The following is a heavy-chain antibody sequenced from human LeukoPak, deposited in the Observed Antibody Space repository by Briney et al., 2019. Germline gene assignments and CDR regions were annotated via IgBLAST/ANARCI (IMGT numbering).Heavy chain of an antibody. Sequence: ASVKVSCKASGYTFTGYYMHWVRQAPGQGLEWMGWINPNSGGTNYAQKFQGRVTMTRDTSIGTAYMELSRLRSDDTAVYYCAGIAAAGTPGFDYWGQGTLVTVSS. J-gene: IGHJ4*02. CDR1: GYTFTGYY. D-gene: IGHD6-13*01. CDR3: AGIAAAGTPGFDY. CDR2: INPNSGGT. V-gene: IGHV1-2*02.